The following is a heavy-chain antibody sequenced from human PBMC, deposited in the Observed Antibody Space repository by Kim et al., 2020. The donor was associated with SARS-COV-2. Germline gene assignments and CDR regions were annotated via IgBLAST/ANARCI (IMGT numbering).Heavy chain of an antibody. Sequence: KYSANSVKGGFTISGDNSKNPLYLQMYSLRAEDTAVYYCAREGSGWTFDYWGQGTLVTVSS. V-gene: IGHV3-30*01. CDR2: K. J-gene: IGHJ4*02. CDR3: AREGSGWTFDY. D-gene: IGHD6-19*01.